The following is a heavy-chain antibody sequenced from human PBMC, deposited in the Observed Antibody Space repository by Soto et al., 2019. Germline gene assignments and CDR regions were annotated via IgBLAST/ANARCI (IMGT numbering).Heavy chain of an antibody. D-gene: IGHD3-22*01. CDR1: GYKFTSSW. CDR3: ARKDKSGYFNWFDP. V-gene: IGHV5-51*01. Sequence: LGESLKISCRTSGYKFTSSWIAWVRQEPGKGLEWMGIIFPSDSDTRYSPSFQGQVTISADRSTSTVFLQWASLKASDTAVYFCARKDKSGYFNWFDPWGQGTLVTVSS. J-gene: IGHJ5*02. CDR2: IFPSDSDT.